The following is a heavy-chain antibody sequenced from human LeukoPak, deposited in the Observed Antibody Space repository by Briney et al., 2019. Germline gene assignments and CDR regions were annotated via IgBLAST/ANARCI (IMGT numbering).Heavy chain of an antibody. D-gene: IGHD3-9*01. J-gene: IGHJ4*02. Sequence: PGGSLRLSCAASGFTFSSYGMHWVRQAPGKGLEWVAFIRFDGGDKYYADSVKGRFTISRDNSNSTLDLQMNSLRPEDTAVYYCAKSSAGFDWLLGLDYWGQGILVTVSS. CDR1: GFTFSSYG. V-gene: IGHV3-30*02. CDR2: IRFDGGDK. CDR3: AKSSAGFDWLLGLDY.